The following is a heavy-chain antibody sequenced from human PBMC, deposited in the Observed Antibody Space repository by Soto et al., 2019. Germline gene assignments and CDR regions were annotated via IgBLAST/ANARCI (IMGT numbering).Heavy chain of an antibody. Sequence: QVQLVQSGAEVKKPGSSVKVSCKASGGTFSSYAISWVRQAPGQGLEWMGGIIPIFGTANYAQKFQGRVTITADESTSTAYMELSSLRSEDTAVYYCAREIVLMVYAPRGWFDPWGQGTLVTVSS. CDR1: GGTFSSYA. D-gene: IGHD2-8*01. CDR3: AREIVLMVYAPRGWFDP. V-gene: IGHV1-69*12. CDR2: IIPIFGTA. J-gene: IGHJ5*02.